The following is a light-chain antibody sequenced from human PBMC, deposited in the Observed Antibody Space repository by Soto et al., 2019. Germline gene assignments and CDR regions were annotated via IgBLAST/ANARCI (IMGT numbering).Light chain of an antibody. Sequence: ESVLTQSPGTLSLSPGERSTLCCMSSQSVSSSFLAWYQQKPGQAPRLLIYGASSRATGIPDRFSGSGSGTDFTLTISRLEPEDFAVYYCQQYGSSPQTFGQGTKVDIK. CDR1: QSVSSSF. CDR2: GAS. J-gene: IGKJ1*01. V-gene: IGKV3-20*01. CDR3: QQYGSSPQT.